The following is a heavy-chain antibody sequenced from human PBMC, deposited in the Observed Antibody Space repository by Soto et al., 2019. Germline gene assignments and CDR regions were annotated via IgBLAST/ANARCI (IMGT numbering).Heavy chain of an antibody. Sequence: QVQLQESGPGLVKPSQTLSLTCTVSGDSITSGVHYWSWIRQLPGKGLEWIGYVFYQGPTYYHPSFKSRFTSPLDPSKNQLSLKLNSVTAADTAVYYCASDRVMLTFGGASEEWGIDSWGQGTLVTVSS. CDR3: ASDRVMLTFGGASEEWGIDS. CDR1: GDSITSGVHY. CDR2: VFYQGPT. J-gene: IGHJ4*02. V-gene: IGHV4-31*03. D-gene: IGHD3-16*01.